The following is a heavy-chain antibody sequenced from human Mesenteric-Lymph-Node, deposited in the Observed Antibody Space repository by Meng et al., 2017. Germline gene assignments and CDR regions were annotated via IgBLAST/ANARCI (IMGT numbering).Heavy chain of an antibody. CDR3: ARDRKHYGERGWFDP. D-gene: IGHD4-17*01. CDR2: IYYSGST. CDR1: GGSISSGDSY. J-gene: IGHJ5*02. Sequence: QGHRQESGPGLVKPSQTLSLTCSVSGGSISSGDSYWSWIRQPPGKGLEWIGYIYYSGSTYSNASLKNRVTISIDRSKNQFSLKLSSVTAADTAVYYCARDRKHYGERGWFDPWGQGTLVTVSS. V-gene: IGHV4-30-4*01.